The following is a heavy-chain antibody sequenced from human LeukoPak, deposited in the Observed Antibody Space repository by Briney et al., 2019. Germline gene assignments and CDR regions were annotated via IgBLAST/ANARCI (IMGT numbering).Heavy chain of an antibody. CDR2: IYYSGST. J-gene: IGHJ3*02. Sequence: ETLSLTCTVSGGSISSSSYYWGWIRQPPGKGLEWSGSIYYSGSTYYNPSLKSRVTISVDTSKNQFSLKLSSVTAADTAVYYCASPGVAATTWGAFDIWGQGTMVTVSS. D-gene: IGHD2-15*01. CDR3: ASPGVAATTWGAFDI. CDR1: GGSISSSSYY. V-gene: IGHV4-39*01.